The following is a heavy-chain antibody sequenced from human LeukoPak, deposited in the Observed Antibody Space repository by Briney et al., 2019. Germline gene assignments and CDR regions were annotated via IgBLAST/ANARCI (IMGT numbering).Heavy chain of an antibody. J-gene: IGHJ3*02. CDR1: EFTFSSHS. Sequence: GGSLRLSCAASEFTFSSHSMNWVRQAPGKGLEWVSSISRSGGSIYYADSLRGRFTISRDNAKNSLYLQMNSLRAEDTAVYFWARSLKLSAAFVFFDIGAKGKMVT. CDR2: ISRSGGSI. D-gene: IGHD5-24*01. CDR3: ARSLKLSAAFVFFDI. V-gene: IGHV3-21*01.